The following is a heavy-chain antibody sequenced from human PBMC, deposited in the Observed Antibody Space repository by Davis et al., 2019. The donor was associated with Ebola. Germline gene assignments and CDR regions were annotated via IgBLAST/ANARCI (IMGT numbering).Heavy chain of an antibody. V-gene: IGHV4-34*01. J-gene: IGHJ4*02. Sequence: PSETLSLTCAVYGGSFSGYYWSWIRQPPGKGLEWIGEINHSGSTNYNPSLKSRVTISVDTSKNQFSLKLSSVTAADTAMYYCAERGGSVWGQGTLVTVSS. CDR2: INHSGST. D-gene: IGHD3-16*01. CDR3: AERGGSV. CDR1: GGSFSGYY.